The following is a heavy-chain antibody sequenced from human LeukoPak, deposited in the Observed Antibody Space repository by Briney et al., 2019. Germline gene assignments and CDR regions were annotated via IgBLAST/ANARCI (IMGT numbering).Heavy chain of an antibody. D-gene: IGHD3-9*01. J-gene: IGHJ6*04. CDR3: ARDTFQPGLIDS. CDR1: GFTFSRYA. Sequence: PGGSLRLSCAASGFTFSRYATNWVRQAPGKGLEWVSYINTDSSDIHYADSVKGRFTISRDNARNTLYLQLSSLRAEDSAVYYCARDTFQPGLIDSWGKGTTVTVSS. CDR2: INTDSSDI. V-gene: IGHV3-21*05.